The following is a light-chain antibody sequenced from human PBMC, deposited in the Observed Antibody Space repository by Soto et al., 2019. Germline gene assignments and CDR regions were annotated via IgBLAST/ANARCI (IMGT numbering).Light chain of an antibody. CDR2: EVS. Sequence: QSVLTQPASVSGSPGQAITTSCSGSSSDVGAHNFVSWYQHHPGKAPKLMIYEVSKRPSGVSNRFSGSKSGNTASLTISGLQAEDEADYYCNSYTSSNTYVFGSGTKVTVL. CDR1: SSDVGAHNF. J-gene: IGLJ1*01. V-gene: IGLV2-14*01. CDR3: NSYTSSNTYV.